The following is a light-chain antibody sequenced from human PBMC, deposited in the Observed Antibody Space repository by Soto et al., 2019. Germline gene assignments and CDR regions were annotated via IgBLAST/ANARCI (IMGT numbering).Light chain of an antibody. J-gene: IGKJ2*01. CDR2: AAS. Sequence: DIQMTQSPSSLSASVGDRVTITCRARQSISSYLNWYQQKPGKAPKVLIYAASSLQSGVPSRFSGSGSGTDFTLTISSLQPEDFATYYGQQSYSTPYTFGQGTKLEIK. V-gene: IGKV1-39*01. CDR3: QQSYSTPYT. CDR1: QSISSY.